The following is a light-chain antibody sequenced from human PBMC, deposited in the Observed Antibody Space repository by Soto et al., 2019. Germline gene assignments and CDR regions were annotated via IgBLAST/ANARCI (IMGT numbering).Light chain of an antibody. CDR3: QQYGSSPLT. J-gene: IGKJ4*01. CDR2: DAS. Sequence: EIVLTQSPGTLSLSPGERATLSCRASQSVSGSHLAWYQQKPGQAPMLLIYDASSRATGIPDRFSGSGSGTDFTLTISRLEPEDFAVYYCQQYGSSPLTFGGGTKMEIK. CDR1: QSVSGSH. V-gene: IGKV3-20*01.